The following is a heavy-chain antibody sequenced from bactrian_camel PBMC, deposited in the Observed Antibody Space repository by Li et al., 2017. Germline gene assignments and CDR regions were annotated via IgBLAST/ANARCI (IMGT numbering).Heavy chain of an antibody. V-gene: IGHV3S53*01. CDR3: AAAYSRTYCYLGRFAELGT. CDR2: LDTDGTT. Sequence: VQLVESGGGSVQAGGSLRLSCAASGDGYSSNCMGWFRQVPGKEREGVAVLDTDGTTSYINSVKGRFTISKDSAKTTVFLQMRSLKPEDTAMYYCAAAYSRTYCYLGRFAELGTRGQGTQVTVS. J-gene: IGHJ4*01. D-gene: IGHD2*01. CDR1: GDGYSSNC.